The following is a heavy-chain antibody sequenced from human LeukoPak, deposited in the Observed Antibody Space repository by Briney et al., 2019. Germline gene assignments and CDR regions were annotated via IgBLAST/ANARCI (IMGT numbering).Heavy chain of an antibody. J-gene: IGHJ4*02. D-gene: IGHD5-24*01. CDR2: IYYSGST. CDR3: ARDKAGYNDY. Sequence: PSETLSLTCTVSGGSISSYYWSWIRQPPGKGLEWIGYIYYSGSTTYNPSHKSRVSISVDTSKNQFSLRLSSVTAADTAVYYCARDKAGYNDYWGQGTLVTVSS. CDR1: GGSISSYY. V-gene: IGHV4-59*01.